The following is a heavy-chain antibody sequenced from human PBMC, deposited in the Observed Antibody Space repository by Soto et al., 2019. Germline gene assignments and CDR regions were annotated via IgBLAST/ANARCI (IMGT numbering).Heavy chain of an antibody. J-gene: IGHJ5*02. V-gene: IGHV4-61*05. D-gene: IGHD3-9*01. CDR2: IYYSGST. CDR1: GGSVSSSSYY. Sequence: SETLSLTCTVSGGSVSSSSYYWGWVRQPPGKGLEWIGYIYYSGSTNYNPSLKSRVTISVDTSKNQFSLKLSSVTAADTAVYYCARQDAFEVYWFDPWGQGTLVTVSS. CDR3: ARQDAFEVYWFDP.